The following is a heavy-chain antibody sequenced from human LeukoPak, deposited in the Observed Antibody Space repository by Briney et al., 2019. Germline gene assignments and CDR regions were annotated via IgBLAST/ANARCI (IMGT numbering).Heavy chain of an antibody. V-gene: IGHV3-64*01. Sequence: GGSLRLSCAASGFTFSSYVMYWVRQAPGKGLEYVSTISTNGGSTYYANSVKGRFTISRDNSKNTLYLQMGSLRDEDMAIYYCARGKGSYHDYWGQGTLVTVSS. CDR1: GFTFSSYV. CDR3: ARGKGSYHDY. D-gene: IGHD1-26*01. CDR2: ISTNGGST. J-gene: IGHJ4*02.